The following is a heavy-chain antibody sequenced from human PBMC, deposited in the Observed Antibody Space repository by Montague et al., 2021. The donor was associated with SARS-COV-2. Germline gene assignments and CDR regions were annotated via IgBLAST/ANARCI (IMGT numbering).Heavy chain of an antibody. J-gene: IGHJ6*02. Sequence: SETLSLTCTVSGGSINNYYWSWIRQPPGRGLEWIGYIYYRGSTEYSPSLKSRVTMSIDTSKNQFSLRLNSVTAADTAVYFCARTTYVDLASIYYYVMDVWGQGTTVTVSS. D-gene: IGHD3-9*01. CDR1: GGSINNYY. V-gene: IGHV4-59*08. CDR2: IYYRGST. CDR3: ARTTYVDLASIYYYVMDV.